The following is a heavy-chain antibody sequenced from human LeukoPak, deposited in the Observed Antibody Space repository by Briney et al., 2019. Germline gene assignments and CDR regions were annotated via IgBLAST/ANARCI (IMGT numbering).Heavy chain of an antibody. J-gene: IGHJ4*02. Sequence: SETLSLTCAVYGGSFSGYYWSWIRHPPGKGLEWIGEINHSGSTNYNPSLKSRVTISVDTSKNQFSLKLSSVTAADTAVYYCARGSEEKRGFDYWGQGTLVTVSS. CDR1: GGSFSGYY. CDR3: ARGSEEKRGFDY. CDR2: INHSGST. V-gene: IGHV4-34*01.